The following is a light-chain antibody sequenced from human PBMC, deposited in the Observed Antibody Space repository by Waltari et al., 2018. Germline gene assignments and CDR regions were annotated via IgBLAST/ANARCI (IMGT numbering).Light chain of an antibody. V-gene: IGKV3-15*01. Sequence: EVVMTQSPATLSASPGESATLSCRASQYVNIHLDWYQQKPGQAPRLLIYAASTRATGVPARVSGSGAGTDFTLTISSLQSEDSAVYYCQQYNDWPRTFGLGTKVEIK. J-gene: IGKJ1*01. CDR2: AAS. CDR3: QQYNDWPRT. CDR1: QYVNIH.